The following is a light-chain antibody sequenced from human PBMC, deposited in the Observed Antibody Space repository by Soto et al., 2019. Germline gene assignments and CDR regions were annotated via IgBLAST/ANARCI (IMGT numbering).Light chain of an antibody. V-gene: IGLV1-51*02. J-gene: IGLJ3*02. Sequence: QSALTQPPSVSAAPGQRVTMSCSGSSSNVGNNYVSWYQQLPGTAPKLLIFQTTERPSGIPDRFSGSKSGTAATLGITELQTGDEADYYCGTWDSSLSLWVFGGGTKLTVL. CDR3: GTWDSSLSLWV. CDR1: SSNVGNNY. CDR2: QTT.